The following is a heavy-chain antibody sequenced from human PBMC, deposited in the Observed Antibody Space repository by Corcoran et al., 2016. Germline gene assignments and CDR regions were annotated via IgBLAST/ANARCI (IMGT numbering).Heavy chain of an antibody. Sequence: QLQLQESGPGLVKPSETLSLTCTVSGGSISSSSYYWGWIRQPPGKGLEWIGSIYYSGSTYYNPSLKSRVTISVDTSKNQFSLKLSSVTAADTAVYYCAREGGSYYDSTIDYWGQGTLVTVSS. J-gene: IGHJ4*02. V-gene: IGHV4-39*07. CDR2: IYYSGST. CDR3: AREGGSYYDSTIDY. D-gene: IGHD3-22*01. CDR1: GGSISSSSYY.